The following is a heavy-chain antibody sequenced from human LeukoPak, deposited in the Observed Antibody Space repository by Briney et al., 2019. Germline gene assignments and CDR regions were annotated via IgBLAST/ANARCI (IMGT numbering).Heavy chain of an antibody. CDR2: ISSGSTTV. Sequence: GGSLRLSCAASGFTFSSYEMNWVRQAPGKGLEWVSYISSGSTTVYYADSVRGRFTISRDNAKNSLYLQMDSLRDEDTAVYYCARDLYCSSASCYAGTYYYYGLDVWGQGTTITVSS. J-gene: IGHJ6*02. D-gene: IGHD2-2*01. CDR3: ARDLYCSSASCYAGTYYYYGLDV. CDR1: GFTFSSYE. V-gene: IGHV3-48*02.